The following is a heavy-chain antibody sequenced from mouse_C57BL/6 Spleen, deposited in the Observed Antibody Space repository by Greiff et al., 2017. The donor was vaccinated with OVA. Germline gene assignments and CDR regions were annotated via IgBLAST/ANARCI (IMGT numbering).Heavy chain of an antibody. CDR3: AREGYGNYFDY. J-gene: IGHJ2*01. Sequence: VQLQQSGAELVKPGASVKLSCKASGYTFTEYTIHWVKQRSGQGLEWIGWFYPGSGSIKYNEKFKDKATLTVDKSSSTAYMQLSSLTSEDSAVYYCAREGYGNYFDYWGQGTTLTVSS. CDR2: FYPGSGSI. V-gene: IGHV1-62-2*01. D-gene: IGHD2-1*01. CDR1: GYTFTEYT.